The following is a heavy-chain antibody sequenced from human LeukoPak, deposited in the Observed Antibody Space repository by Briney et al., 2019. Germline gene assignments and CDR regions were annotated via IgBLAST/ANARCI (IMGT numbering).Heavy chain of an antibody. J-gene: IGHJ4*02. D-gene: IGHD2-21*02. CDR3: ARGRWRRHFDY. Sequence: SETLSLTCAVYGGSFSGYYWSWIRQPPGKGLGWLGEIILSGSTNYHPSLKSRVPISVDTSKNQFSLKLSSVTAADTAVYYCARGRWRRHFDYWCRGTLVSVSS. CDR1: GGSFSGYY. V-gene: IGHV4-34*01. CDR2: IILSGST.